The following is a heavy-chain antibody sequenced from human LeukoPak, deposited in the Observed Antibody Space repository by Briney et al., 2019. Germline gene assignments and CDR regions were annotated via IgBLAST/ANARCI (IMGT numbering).Heavy chain of an antibody. V-gene: IGHV4-39*01. CDR1: GGSISSSSYY. D-gene: IGHD2-2*01. Sequence: SETLSLTCTVSGGSISSSSYYWGWIRQPPGKGLEWIGSIYYSGSTYYNPSLKSRVTISADTSKNQFSLKLSSVTAADTAVYYCARQEVPAAMPGNWFDPWGQGTLVTVSS. CDR2: IYYSGST. J-gene: IGHJ5*02. CDR3: ARQEVPAAMPGNWFDP.